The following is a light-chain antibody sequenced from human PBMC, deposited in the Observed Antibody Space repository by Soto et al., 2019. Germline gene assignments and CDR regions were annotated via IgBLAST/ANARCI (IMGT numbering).Light chain of an antibody. CDR2: DAS. CDR3: QQRSNSYT. J-gene: IGKJ4*01. Sequence: EIVLTQSPATLSLSPGERATLSCRASQSVSSYLAWYQQKPGQAPRLLIYDASNRATGIPARFSGSGSGTDVTLTISSLEPEDFAVYYCQQRSNSYTFGGGTKVEIK. V-gene: IGKV3-11*01. CDR1: QSVSSY.